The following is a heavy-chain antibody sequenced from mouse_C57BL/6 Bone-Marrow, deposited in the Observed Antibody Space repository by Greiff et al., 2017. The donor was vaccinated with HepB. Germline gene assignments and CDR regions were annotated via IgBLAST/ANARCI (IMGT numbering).Heavy chain of an antibody. D-gene: IGHD1-1*01. CDR1: GFTINDYY. V-gene: IGHV14-1*01. CDR3: SPYTTVVAYFDY. CDR2: IDPEDGDT. Sequence: VQLQQSGAELVRPGASVKLSCTASGFTINDYYMHWVKQRPEQGLEWIGRIDPEDGDTEYAPKFQGKATMTADTSSNTAYLQLSSLTSEDTAVYYGSPYTTVVAYFDYWGQGTTLTVSS. J-gene: IGHJ2*01.